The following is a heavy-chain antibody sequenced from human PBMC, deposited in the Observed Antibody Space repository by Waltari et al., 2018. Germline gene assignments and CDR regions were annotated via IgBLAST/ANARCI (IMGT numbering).Heavy chain of an antibody. V-gene: IGHV3-30*02. J-gene: IGHJ4*02. CDR2: IRYYGSNK. CDR1: GFTFSSYG. D-gene: IGHD5-18*01. Sequence: QVQLVESGGGVVQPGGSLRLSCAASGFTFSSYGLHWVRQAPGKGLELLAFIRYYGSNKYYADSVKGRFTSSRDNSKNTLYLQMNSLGAEDTAVYYCARSRGYSYGYLDYWGQGTLVTVSS. CDR3: ARSRGYSYGYLDY.